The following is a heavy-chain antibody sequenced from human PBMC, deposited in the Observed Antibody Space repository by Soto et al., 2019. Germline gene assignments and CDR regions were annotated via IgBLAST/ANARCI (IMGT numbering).Heavy chain of an antibody. J-gene: IGHJ6*02. CDR2: IIPIFGTA. D-gene: IGHD5-12*01. Sequence: QVQLVQSGAEVKKPGSSVKVSCKASGGTFSSYAISWVRQAPGQGLEWMGGIIPIFGTANYAQKFQGRVTITADESTSTAYMELSSLRSEDTAVYYCAREGVATIIGGYYYYGMDVWGQGTTVTVSS. CDR1: GGTFSSYA. V-gene: IGHV1-69*01. CDR3: AREGVATIIGGYYYYGMDV.